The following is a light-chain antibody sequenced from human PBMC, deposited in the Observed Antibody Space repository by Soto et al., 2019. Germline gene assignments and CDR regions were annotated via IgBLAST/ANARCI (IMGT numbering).Light chain of an antibody. CDR2: GAS. V-gene: IGKV3-15*01. CDR1: QSVSSN. Sequence: EIVMTQSPATLSVSPGERATLSCRASQSVSSNLAWYQQKPGQAPRLLIYGASTRATGIPARFSGSGSGTEVTLTISSLQSEDFAVYYCQQYNNWHTFGGGTKVEIK. CDR3: QQYNNWHT. J-gene: IGKJ4*01.